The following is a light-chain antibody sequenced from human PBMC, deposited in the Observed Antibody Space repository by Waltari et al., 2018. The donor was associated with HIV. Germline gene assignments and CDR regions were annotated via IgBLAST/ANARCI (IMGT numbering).Light chain of an antibody. CDR2: STS. CDR3: LLYYGGANYV. V-gene: IGLV7-43*01. Sequence: QTVVTQEPSLTVSPGGTVTLTCGSSTGAVTNGYFPNWFQQKPGQAPRALMYSTSNKHAGTPSRFSGSLLGGKAALTLSGVQPEDEAEYYCLLYYGGANYVFGTGTKVTVL. CDR1: TGAVTNGYF. J-gene: IGLJ1*01.